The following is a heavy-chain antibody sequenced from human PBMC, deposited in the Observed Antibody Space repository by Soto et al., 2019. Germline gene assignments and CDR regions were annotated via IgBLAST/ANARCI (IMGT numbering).Heavy chain of an antibody. CDR2: IIPIFGTA. J-gene: IGHJ4*02. CDR1: GGTFSSYA. CDR3: ARDAGHRNPQDY. V-gene: IGHV1-69*06. Sequence: ASVKVSCKASGGTFSSYAISWVRQAPGQGLEWMGGIIPIFGTANYAQKFQGRVTITADTSTSTVYMELSSLRSEDTAVYYCARDAGHRNPQDYWGQGTLVTVSS.